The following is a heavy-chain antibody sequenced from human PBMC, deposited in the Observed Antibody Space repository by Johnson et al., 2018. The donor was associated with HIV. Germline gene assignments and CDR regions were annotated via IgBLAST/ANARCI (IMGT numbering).Heavy chain of an antibody. CDR2: LTPSGGGT. J-gene: IGHJ3*01. V-gene: IGHV3-23*04. CDR1: GFTFSTYA. CDR3: ARGIVEVQPRYRLLRDDVFDV. D-gene: IGHD2-15*01. Sequence: VQLVESGGGLVQPGGSLRLSCAASGFTFSTYAMSWVRQAPGKGPEWVSALTPSGGGTYYADSVKGRFTISRDNSKNTLYLQLNSLRAKDTALYYCARGIVEVQPRYRLLRDDVFDVWGQGTMVTVSS.